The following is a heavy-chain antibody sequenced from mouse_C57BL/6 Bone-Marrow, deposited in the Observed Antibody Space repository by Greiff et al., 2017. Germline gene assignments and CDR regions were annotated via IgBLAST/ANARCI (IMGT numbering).Heavy chain of an antibody. CDR3: TRDSGSSFDY. J-gene: IGHJ2*02. CDR1: GYAFSSSW. CDR2: IYPGDGDT. D-gene: IGHD1-1*01. V-gene: IGHV1-82*01. Sequence: QVQLKQSGPELVKPGASVKISCKASGYAFSSSWMNWVKQRPGQGLEWIGRIYPGDGDTNYNGQFKGKATLSADKSSSTAYMQLSSLTSEDSAVYFVTRDSGSSFDYWGQGTSLTVSS.